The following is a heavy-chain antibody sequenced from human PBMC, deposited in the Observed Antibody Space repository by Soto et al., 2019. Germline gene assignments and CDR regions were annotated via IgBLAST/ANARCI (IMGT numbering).Heavy chain of an antibody. CDR2: IYHSGST. Sequence: PSETLSLTCSVSGGSISSGDYYWSWIRQHPGKGLEWIGYIYHSGSTYYNPSLKSRLTISLDMSKNQFSLKLSSVTAADTAVYYFGRVSSRNTTDPPYGMDVWDRGTTVTVSS. CDR3: GRVSSRNTTDPPYGMDV. CDR1: GGSISSGDYY. J-gene: IGHJ6*02. V-gene: IGHV4-30-4*08. D-gene: IGHD6-6*01.